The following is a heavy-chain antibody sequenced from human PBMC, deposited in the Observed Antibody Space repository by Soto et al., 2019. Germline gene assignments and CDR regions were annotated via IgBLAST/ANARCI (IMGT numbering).Heavy chain of an antibody. CDR3: ARHYDSSGYLDY. Sequence: SVKVSCKASGGPFSSYAIIWVRQAPGQGLEWMGGIIPIFGTANYAQKFQGRVTITADESTSTAYMELSSLRSEDTAVYYCARHYDSSGYLDYWGQGTLVTVSS. CDR2: IIPIFGTA. J-gene: IGHJ4*02. V-gene: IGHV1-69*01. D-gene: IGHD3-22*01. CDR1: GGPFSSYA.